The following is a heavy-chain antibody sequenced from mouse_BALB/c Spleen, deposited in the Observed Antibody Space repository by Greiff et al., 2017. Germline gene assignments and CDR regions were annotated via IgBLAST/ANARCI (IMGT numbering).Heavy chain of an antibody. CDR1: GYTFTSYT. V-gene: IGHV1-4*02. CDR2: INPSSGYT. Sequence: QVQLKQSAAELARPGASVKMSCKASGYTFTSYTMHWVKQRPGQGLEWIGYINPSSGYTEYNQKFKDKTTLTADKSSSTAYMQLSSLTSEDSAVYYCARDDGYPLFAYWGQGTLVTGSA. D-gene: IGHD2-3*01. J-gene: IGHJ3*01. CDR3: ARDDGYPLFAY.